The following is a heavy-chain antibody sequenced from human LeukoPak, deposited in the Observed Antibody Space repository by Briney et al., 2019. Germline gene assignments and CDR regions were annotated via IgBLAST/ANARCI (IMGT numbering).Heavy chain of an antibody. CDR1: GDSVSSNSAA. J-gene: IGHJ1*01. CDR3: ATRLSNSGSAFRH. D-gene: IGHD2/OR15-2a*01. V-gene: IGHV6-1*01. CDR2: TYYRSKWYN. Sequence: SQTLSLTCAISGDSVSSNSAAWNWIRQSPSSGLEWLGRTYYRSKWYNDYAVSVKSRITINPDTSKNQFSLQLNSVTPEDTAVYYCATRLSNSGSAFRHWGQGTLVTVSS.